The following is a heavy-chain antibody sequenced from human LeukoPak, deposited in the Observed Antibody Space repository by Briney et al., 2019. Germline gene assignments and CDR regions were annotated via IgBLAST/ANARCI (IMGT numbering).Heavy chain of an antibody. J-gene: IGHJ5*02. CDR3: ARAVVVTANNWFDP. CDR2: ISGSGDNT. Sequence: GGSLRLSCAASGFTFSSYAMSWVRQVPGKGLEWVSVISGSGDNTYYADSVKGRFTISRDNSKNTLFLQMNNLRAEDTAVYYCARAVVVTANNWFDPWGQGTLVTVSS. V-gene: IGHV3-23*01. D-gene: IGHD2-21*02. CDR1: GFTFSSYA.